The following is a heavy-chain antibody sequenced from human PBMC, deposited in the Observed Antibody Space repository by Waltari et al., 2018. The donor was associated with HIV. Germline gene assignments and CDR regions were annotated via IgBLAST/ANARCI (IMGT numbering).Heavy chain of an antibody. J-gene: IGHJ4*02. CDR1: GFSLSTSGQR. CDR2: IDWDDVK. CDR3: ARTIAVAGVGLYFDF. D-gene: IGHD6-19*01. V-gene: IGHV2-70*04. Sequence: QVTLKESGPALLNPTQTLTLTCNSSGFSLSTSGQRVSWVRQPPGKALEWLARIDWDDVKFYRASLRTRLTISKDTSKNQVVLRMTNVDPVDTATYYCARTIAVAGVGLYFDFWGPGALVTVSS.